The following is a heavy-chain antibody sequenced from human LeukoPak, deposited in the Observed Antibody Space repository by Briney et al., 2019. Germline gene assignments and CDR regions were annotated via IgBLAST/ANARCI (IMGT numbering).Heavy chain of an antibody. CDR3: ARGKNIVVVVAALNWFDP. CDR2: INHSGST. V-gene: IGHV4-34*01. D-gene: IGHD2-15*01. CDR1: GGSFSGYY. J-gene: IGHJ5*02. Sequence: PSETLSLTCAVYGGSFSGYYWSWIRQPLGKGLEWIGEINHSGSTNYNPSLKSRVTISVDTSKNQFSLKLSSVTAADTAVYYCARGKNIVVVVAALNWFDPWGQGTLVTVSS.